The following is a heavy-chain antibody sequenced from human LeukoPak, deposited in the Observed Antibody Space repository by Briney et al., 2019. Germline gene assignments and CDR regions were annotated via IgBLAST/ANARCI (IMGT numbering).Heavy chain of an antibody. Sequence: GGSLRLSCAASGFTFSSYWMHWVRQAPGKGLVWVSRINVDGNSATYADSVKGRFTISRDNAKNTLYLQMNSLRAEDTAVYYCARYNAAAGDYWGQGTLVTVSS. D-gene: IGHD6-13*01. CDR3: ARYNAAAGDY. J-gene: IGHJ4*02. CDR1: GFTFSSYW. CDR2: INVDGNSA. V-gene: IGHV3-74*03.